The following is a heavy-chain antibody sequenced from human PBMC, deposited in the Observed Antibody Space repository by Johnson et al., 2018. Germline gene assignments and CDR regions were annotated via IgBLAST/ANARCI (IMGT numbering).Heavy chain of an antibody. CDR2: IWYDGRLK. CDR3: ARVLGTRSLYYYYGMDV. D-gene: IGHD7-27*01. Sequence: QVQLQESGGGVVQPGGSLRLSCVASAFTFSTYGMQWVRQAPGKGLEWVAVIWYDGRLKYYADSVKGQFTISRDNSKNTLYLQMNSLRAEDTAVYYCARVLGTRSLYYYYGMDVWGQGTTVTVSS. J-gene: IGHJ6*02. V-gene: IGHV3-33*01. CDR1: AFTFSTYG.